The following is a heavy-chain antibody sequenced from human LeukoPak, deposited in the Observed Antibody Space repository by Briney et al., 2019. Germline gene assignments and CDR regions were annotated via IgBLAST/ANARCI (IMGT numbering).Heavy chain of an antibody. CDR3: ARWPNTIFGLVMDL. CDR1: GYTFTGYY. Sequence: ASVKVSCKASGYTFTGYYMHWVRQAPGQGREWMGWINPNSGGTNYAQKFQGRVTMTRDTSISTAYMELSRLRSDDTAVYYCARWPNTIFGLVMDLWGQGTLVTVSS. J-gene: IGHJ4*02. V-gene: IGHV1-2*02. CDR2: INPNSGGT. D-gene: IGHD3-3*01.